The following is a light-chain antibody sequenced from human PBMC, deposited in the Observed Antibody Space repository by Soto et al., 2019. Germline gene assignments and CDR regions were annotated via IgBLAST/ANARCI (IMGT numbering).Light chain of an antibody. CDR1: QTLSSSY. V-gene: IGKV3-20*01. CDR2: GAS. J-gene: IGKJ4*01. CDR3: QQYGSSST. Sequence: EVVFTQSPGTLSLSPGERATPSCRASQTLSSSYLAWYQHKPGQATRLLIYGASNRATGIPDRFSGSESGTDFTLTISRLEPEDFAMYYCQQYGSSSTFGGGTKVDIK.